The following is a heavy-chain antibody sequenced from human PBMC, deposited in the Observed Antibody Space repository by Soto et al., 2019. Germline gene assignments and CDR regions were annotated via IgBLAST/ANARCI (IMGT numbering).Heavy chain of an antibody. V-gene: IGHV6-1*01. D-gene: IGHD1-1*01. CDR3: AKAPGGAYNSYSFDY. J-gene: IGHJ4*02. CDR1: GDSVSTNTAC. CDR2: TYFRSKWTT. Sequence: PSQTPSLTRVMSGDSVSTNTACWGSIRQSAWRGLEWLGRTYFRSKWTTDYPVSVAGRKTISADTSNNQVSLHLTSVTPEETAVYFCAKAPGGAYNSYSFDYWGQGTQVTVSS.